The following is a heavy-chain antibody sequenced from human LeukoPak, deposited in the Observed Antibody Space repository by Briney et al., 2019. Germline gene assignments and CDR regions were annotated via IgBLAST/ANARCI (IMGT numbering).Heavy chain of an antibody. CDR1: GYTFTNYW. V-gene: IGHV5-51*01. CDR2: IYPDDSDT. CDR3: ARVRYYYDSTGFYYFDY. Sequence: GESLKISRKGSGYTFTNYWIGWVRQTPGKGLEWMGIIYPDDSDTRYSPSFQGQVTMSADKSITTAYLQWSSLKASDTAMYYCARVRYYYDSTGFYYFDYWGQGTLVTVSS. D-gene: IGHD3-22*01. J-gene: IGHJ4*02.